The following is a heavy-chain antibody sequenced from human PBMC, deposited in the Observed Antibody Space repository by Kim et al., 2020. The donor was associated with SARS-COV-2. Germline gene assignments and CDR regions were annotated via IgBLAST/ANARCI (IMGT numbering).Heavy chain of an antibody. J-gene: IGHJ4*02. V-gene: IGHV3-74*01. D-gene: IGHD3-10*01. CDR1: GFTFSNYW. Sequence: GGSLRLSCAASGFTFSNYWMYWFRQAPGKGLMWVSRTNGDQSITNYADSVRGRFTISRDNAKNTLFLEMNSLRAEDTAVYYCARRLTHDYGNAADYWGQGTLVTVSS. CDR3: ARRLTHDYGNAADY. CDR2: TNGDQSIT.